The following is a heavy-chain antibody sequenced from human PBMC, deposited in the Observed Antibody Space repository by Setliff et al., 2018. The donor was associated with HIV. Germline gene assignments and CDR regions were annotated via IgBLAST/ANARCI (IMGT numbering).Heavy chain of an antibody. D-gene: IGHD3-10*01. V-gene: IGHV1-18*01. J-gene: IGHJ4*02. CDR1: GYTFSSYV. CDR2: ISIYNFKT. CDR3: ARGVIRGVISQGGLDY. Sequence: GASVKVSCKASGYTFSSYVINWVRQAPGQGLEWMGWISIYNFKTRYPQRFEARVTITMDTGASTAYMELNSLRSEDSAVYYCARGVIRGVISQGGLDYWGPGTLVTVSS.